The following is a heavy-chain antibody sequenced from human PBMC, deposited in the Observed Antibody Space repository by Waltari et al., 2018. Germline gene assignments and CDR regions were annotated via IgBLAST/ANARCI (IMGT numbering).Heavy chain of an antibody. CDR3: TAGTGTSDCDY. Sequence: EVQLVESGGGLVKPGGSLRLSCAASGLTFRKDWMSWVRQAPGKGLEWVGRIKSKADGGTIDYAAPVKGRFTISRDDSKNTLYLQMNSLKTEDTAVYYCTAGTGTSDCDYWGQGTLVTVSS. CDR1: GLTFRKDW. V-gene: IGHV3-15*01. J-gene: IGHJ4*02. D-gene: IGHD1-1*01. CDR2: IKSKADGGTI.